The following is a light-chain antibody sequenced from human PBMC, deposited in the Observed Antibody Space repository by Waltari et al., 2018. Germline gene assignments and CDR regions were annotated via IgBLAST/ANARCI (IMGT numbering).Light chain of an antibody. V-gene: IGKV3-15*01. CDR3: QQYSRTPYT. CDR2: WAS. Sequence: EIVMTQSPATLSVSPGERATLSCRASQSISTNLAWYQQKPGQPPKLVIYWASARESGVPDRFSGSGAGTDFTLTISSLQAEDVAVYYCQQYSRTPYTFGQGTKLDIK. J-gene: IGKJ2*01. CDR1: QSISTN.